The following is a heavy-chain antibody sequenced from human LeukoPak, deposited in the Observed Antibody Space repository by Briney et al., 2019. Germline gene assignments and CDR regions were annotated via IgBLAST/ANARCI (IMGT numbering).Heavy chain of an antibody. D-gene: IGHD3-10*01. CDR3: ARDMIRGVVNN. CDR1: GFTFRKHA. Sequence: PGGSLRLSCAASGFTFRKHAMNWVRQAPGKGLEWVSLINPSGSFTTYADSVKGRFTISRDNAKNRLYMQMNSLRVEDTAVYYCARDMIRGVVNNWGQGTLVTVSS. CDR2: INPSGSFT. J-gene: IGHJ4*02. V-gene: IGHV3-74*01.